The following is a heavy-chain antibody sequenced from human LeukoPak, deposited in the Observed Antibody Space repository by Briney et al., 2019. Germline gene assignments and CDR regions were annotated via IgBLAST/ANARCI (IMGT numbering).Heavy chain of an antibody. CDR3: ARDPSRGLYYFDH. V-gene: IGHV3-53*01. Sequence: GGSLRLSCAASGLIVSSNYMSWVRQAPGKGLEWVSALYSGGSIYYADSVKGRFTISRDNSKNMLYLQMNSLRAEDTAVYYCARDPSRGLYYFDHWGQGVLVTVSS. D-gene: IGHD3-16*01. J-gene: IGHJ4*02. CDR2: LYSGGSI. CDR1: GLIVSSNY.